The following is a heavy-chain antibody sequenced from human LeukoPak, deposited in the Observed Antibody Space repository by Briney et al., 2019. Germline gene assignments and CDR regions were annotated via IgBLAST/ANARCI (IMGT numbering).Heavy chain of an antibody. V-gene: IGHV3-7*01. CDR3: GVAYYYYYMDV. J-gene: IGHJ6*03. CDR2: IKQDGSEK. CDR1: GFTFSSYW. D-gene: IGHD2-15*01. Sequence: PGGSLRLSCAASGFTFSSYWMSWVRQAPGKGLEWVANIKQDGSEKYYVDSVKGRFTISRDNAKNTLYLQMNSLRAEDTAVYYCGVAYYYYYMDVWGKGTTVTVSS.